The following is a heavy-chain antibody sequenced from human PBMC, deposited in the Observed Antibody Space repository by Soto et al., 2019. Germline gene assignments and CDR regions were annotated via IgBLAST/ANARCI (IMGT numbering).Heavy chain of an antibody. J-gene: IGHJ6*02. CDR3: AGPTVTSRYYYYGMDV. CDR1: GGTFSSYA. CDR2: IIPIFGTA. V-gene: IGHV1-69*06. Sequence: QVQLVQSGAEVKKPGSSVNVSCKASGGTFSSYAISWVRPAPGQGLEWRGGIIPIFGTANYAQKFQGRVTITADKSTSTAYMELSSLRSEDTAVYYCAGPTVTSRYYYYGMDVWGQGTTVTVSS. D-gene: IGHD4-17*01.